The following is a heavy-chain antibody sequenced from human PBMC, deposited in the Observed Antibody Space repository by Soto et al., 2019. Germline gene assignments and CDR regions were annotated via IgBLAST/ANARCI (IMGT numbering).Heavy chain of an antibody. CDR3: AHSMTTVTPFDY. CDR1: GFSISTSGVG. Sequence: ESGPTLVNPTQTLALTCSFSGFSISTSGVGVDWIRQPPGKALEWLALIYWNDDKRYSPSLKSRLTITKDTSKNQVVLTMTNMDPVDTATYYCAHSMTTVTPFDYWGQGTLVTVSS. D-gene: IGHD4-17*01. V-gene: IGHV2-5*01. CDR2: IYWNDDK. J-gene: IGHJ4*02.